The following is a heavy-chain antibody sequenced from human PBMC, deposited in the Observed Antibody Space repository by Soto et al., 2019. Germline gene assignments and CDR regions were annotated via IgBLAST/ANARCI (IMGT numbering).Heavy chain of an antibody. CDR1: GGSISSGGYY. V-gene: IGHV4-31*03. J-gene: IGHJ4*02. D-gene: IGHD2-15*01. CDR3: ARGPVVTTSYYFDY. Sequence: SETLSLTCTVSGGSISSGGYYWSWIRQHPGKGLEWIGYVYYSGSTYYNPSLKSRVTISVDTSKNQFSLKLSSVTAADTAVYYCARGPVVTTSYYFDYWGQGTLVTVSS. CDR2: VYYSGST.